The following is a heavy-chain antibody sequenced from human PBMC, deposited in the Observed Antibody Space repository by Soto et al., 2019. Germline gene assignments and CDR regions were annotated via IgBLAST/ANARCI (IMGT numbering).Heavy chain of an antibody. D-gene: IGHD2-15*01. J-gene: IGHJ2*01. CDR2: IFHSGAT. Sequence: QLQESGPGLVKPSETLSLTCTVSGGSIRTTSYYWGWIRQSPGKGLEWIGSIFHSGATNYNPSLKSRVSISVDTSKTQFSLEMNFVTAADTAVYYCARWVVAASAYWYFDLWGRGTLVPVSS. CDR3: ARWVVAASAYWYFDL. CDR1: GGSIRTTSYY. V-gene: IGHV4-39*01.